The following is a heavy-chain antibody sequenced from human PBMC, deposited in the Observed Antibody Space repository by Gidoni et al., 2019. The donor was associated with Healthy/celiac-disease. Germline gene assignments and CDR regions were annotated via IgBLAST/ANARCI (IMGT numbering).Heavy chain of an antibody. Sequence: QVQLQESGPGLVKPSETLSLTCTVSGGSISSYYWSWIRQPPGKGLEWIGYIYYSGSTNYNPSLKSRVTISVDTSKNQFSLKLSSVTAADTAVYYCARRVAGLVWYYFDYWGQGTLVTVSS. J-gene: IGHJ4*02. V-gene: IGHV4-59*01. CDR1: GGSISSYY. CDR3: ARRVAGLVWYYFDY. CDR2: IYYSGST. D-gene: IGHD6-19*01.